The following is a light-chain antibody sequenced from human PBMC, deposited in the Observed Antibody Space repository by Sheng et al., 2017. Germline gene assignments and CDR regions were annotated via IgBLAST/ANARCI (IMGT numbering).Light chain of an antibody. V-gene: IGKV3D-15*01. CDR1: QSVSIY. J-gene: IGKJ1*01. CDR2: GAS. CDR3: HQYGSSFWT. Sequence: EIVMTQSPATLSVSPGERATLSCRASQSVSIYLAWYQQKPGQAPRLLIYGASSRATGIPARFSGSGSGTDFTLTISSLEPEDFAVYYCHQYGSSFWTFGQGTEVEIK.